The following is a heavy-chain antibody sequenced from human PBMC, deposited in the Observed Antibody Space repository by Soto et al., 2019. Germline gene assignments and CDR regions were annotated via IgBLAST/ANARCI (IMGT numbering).Heavy chain of an antibody. CDR1: GFTFSSYA. CDR2: ISGSGSST. Sequence: PGGSLRLSCAASGFTFSSYAMSWVRQAPGKGLEWVSAISGSGSSTYYADSVKGRFTLSRDNSKNTLYLQMNSLRAEDTAVYYCAKWAQYCSGGSCAPSPFEYWGQGTLVTVS. D-gene: IGHD2-15*01. J-gene: IGHJ4*02. CDR3: AKWAQYCSGGSCAPSPFEY. V-gene: IGHV3-23*01.